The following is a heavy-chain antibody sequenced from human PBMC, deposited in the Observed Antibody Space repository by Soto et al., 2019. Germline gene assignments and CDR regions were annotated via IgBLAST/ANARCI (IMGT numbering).Heavy chain of an antibody. CDR3: ARTYDDSGPNSGGYGFDI. CDR2: IHYNGNT. V-gene: IGHV4-59*11. Sequence: SETLSLTCTVSGDSISSHSWSWIRQPPGKGLEWIGNIHYNGNTKYNPSLKSRVTMSVDTSKNQFSLKLSSVTAADTAVYYCARTYDDSGPNSGGYGFDIWGQGAMVT. J-gene: IGHJ3*02. D-gene: IGHD3-22*01. CDR1: GDSISSHS.